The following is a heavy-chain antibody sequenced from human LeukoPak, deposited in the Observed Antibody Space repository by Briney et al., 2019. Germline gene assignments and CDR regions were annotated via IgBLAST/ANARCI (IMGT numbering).Heavy chain of an antibody. Sequence: SETLSLTCTVSGGSISSGSYYWSWIRQPPGKGLEWIGEINHSGSTNYNPSLKSRVTISVDTSKNQFSLKLSSVTAADTAVYYCAGHRIGMAQMYSNFDYWGQGTLVTVSS. CDR3: AGHRIGMAQMYSNFDY. V-gene: IGHV4-39*01. J-gene: IGHJ4*02. CDR2: INHSGST. D-gene: IGHD6-13*01. CDR1: GGSISSGSYY.